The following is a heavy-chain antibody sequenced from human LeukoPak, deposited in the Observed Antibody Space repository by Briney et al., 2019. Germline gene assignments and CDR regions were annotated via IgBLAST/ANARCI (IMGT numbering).Heavy chain of an antibody. Sequence: GGSLRLSCAASGFTFSSYAMTWVRQAPGKGLEWVSIISGSGGTTYYADSVKGRFTISRDNSKNTLYLHMSSLRAEDAAVYFCVKGQTSTWYYFDFWGQGTLVTVSS. V-gene: IGHV3-23*01. J-gene: IGHJ4*02. CDR2: ISGSGGTT. D-gene: IGHD6-13*01. CDR3: VKGQTSTWYYFDF. CDR1: GFTFSSYA.